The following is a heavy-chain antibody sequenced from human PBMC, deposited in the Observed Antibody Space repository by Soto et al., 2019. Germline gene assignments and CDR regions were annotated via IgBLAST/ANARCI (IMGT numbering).Heavy chain of an antibody. Sequence: HPGGSLRLSCAASGFTFTSYAMSWVRQAPGKGLEWVSAISGSGGSTYYADSVKGRFTISRDSSKNTLSLQMSSLRAEDTAVYYCAKDLLSGYHSSWAFYWGQGTLVTVSS. CDR2: ISGSGGST. CDR1: GFTFTSYA. J-gene: IGHJ4*02. CDR3: AKDLLSGYHSSWAFY. V-gene: IGHV3-23*01. D-gene: IGHD6-13*01.